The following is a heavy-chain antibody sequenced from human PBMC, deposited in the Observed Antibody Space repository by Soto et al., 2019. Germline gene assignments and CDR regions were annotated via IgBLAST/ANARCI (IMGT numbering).Heavy chain of an antibody. V-gene: IGHV3-23*01. J-gene: IGHJ6*04. D-gene: IGHD7-27*01. CDR1: GFTFSSYA. CDR2: ISGSGGST. Sequence: GVSLRLSCAASGFTFSSYAMSWVRQAPGKGLEWVSAISGSGGSTYYADSVKGRFTISRDNSKNTLYLQMNSLRDEDTAVYYCARDSVTGPNYYSYGMDVWGKGTTVTVSS. CDR3: ARDSVTGPNYYSYGMDV.